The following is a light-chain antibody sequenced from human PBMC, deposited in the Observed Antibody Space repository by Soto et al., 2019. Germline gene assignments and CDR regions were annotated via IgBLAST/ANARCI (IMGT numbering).Light chain of an antibody. CDR2: AVS. J-gene: IGKJ1*01. Sequence: EIVLTQSPGTLSLSPGEIATLSCRASQSVSSSYLAWYQQKPGQAPRLLIYAVSIRATGIPDRFSGSGSGTDFTLTISTLEPEDFAVYYCQQYGSSPRTFGQGTKVDIK. CDR1: QSVSSSY. CDR3: QQYGSSPRT. V-gene: IGKV3-20*01.